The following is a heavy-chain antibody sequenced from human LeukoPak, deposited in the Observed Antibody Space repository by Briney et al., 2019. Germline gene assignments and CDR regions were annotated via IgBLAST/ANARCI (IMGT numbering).Heavy chain of an antibody. CDR1: GYTFTGYY. V-gene: IGHV1-2*02. CDR3: ARIPVGATGFGC. CDR2: INPSSGGT. D-gene: IGHD1-26*01. J-gene: IGHJ4*02. Sequence: GASVKVSCKASGYTFTGYYLHWVRQAPGQGLEWMGWINPSSGGTSYAQNFQGRVTMTRDTSISTAYMELSRLRSDDAAVYYCARIPVGATGFGCWGQGTLVTVSS.